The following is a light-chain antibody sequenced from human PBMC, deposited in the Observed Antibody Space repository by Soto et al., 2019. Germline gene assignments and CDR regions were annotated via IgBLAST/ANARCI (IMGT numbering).Light chain of an antibody. CDR2: DAS. V-gene: IGKV3-11*01. CDR1: QSVGKY. Sequence: EIVLTQSPGTLSLSPGERATLSCRASQSVGKYLVWYQQKPGQAPRLLIYDASNRATGIPARFSGSGSGTDFTLTISRLAPEDSAIYYCQHYYYPQWTFGQGTKVDI. CDR3: QHYYYPQWT. J-gene: IGKJ1*01.